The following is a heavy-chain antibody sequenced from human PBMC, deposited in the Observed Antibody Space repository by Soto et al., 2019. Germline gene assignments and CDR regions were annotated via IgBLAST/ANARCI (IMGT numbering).Heavy chain of an antibody. V-gene: IGHV3-33*01. CDR1: GFTFSSYG. Sequence: GGSLRLSCAASGFTFSSYGMHWVRQAPGKGLEWVAVIWYDGSNKYYADSVKGRFTISRDNSKNTLYLQMNSLRAEDTAVYYCARGGEVADVYATDYYYYGMDVWGQGTTVTVSS. J-gene: IGHJ6*02. D-gene: IGHD2-8*01. CDR2: IWYDGSNK. CDR3: ARGGEVADVYATDYYYYGMDV.